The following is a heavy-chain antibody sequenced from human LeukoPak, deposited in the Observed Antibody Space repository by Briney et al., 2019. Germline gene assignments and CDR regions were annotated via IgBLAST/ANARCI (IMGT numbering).Heavy chain of an antibody. D-gene: IGHD3-3*01. J-gene: IGHJ6*03. CDR3: AKDGIRFLEWLFHMDV. Sequence: GGSLRLSCAASGFTVSSNYMSWVRQAPGKGLEWVAVISYDGSNKYYADSVKGRCTISRDNSKNTLYLQMNSLRAEDTAVYYCAKDGIRFLEWLFHMDVWGKGTTVTVSS. V-gene: IGHV3-30*18. CDR1: GFTVSSNY. CDR2: ISYDGSNK.